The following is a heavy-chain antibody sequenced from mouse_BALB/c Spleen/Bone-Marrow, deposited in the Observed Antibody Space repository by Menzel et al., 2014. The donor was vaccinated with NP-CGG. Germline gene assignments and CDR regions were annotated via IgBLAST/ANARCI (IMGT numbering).Heavy chain of an antibody. Sequence: VKLVESGPGLVQPSQSLSITCTVSGFSLTSYGVHWVRQSPGKGLEWLGVIWSGGSTDYNAAFISRLSISKDNSKSXVLFKMNSLQANDTAIYYCASNWDYAMDYWGQGTSVTVSS. CDR2: IWSGGST. D-gene: IGHD4-1*01. J-gene: IGHJ4*01. CDR3: ASNWDYAMDY. V-gene: IGHV2-2*02. CDR1: GFSLTSYG.